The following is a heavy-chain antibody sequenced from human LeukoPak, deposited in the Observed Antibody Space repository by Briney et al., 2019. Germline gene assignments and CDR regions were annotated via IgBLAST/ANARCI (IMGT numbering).Heavy chain of an antibody. V-gene: IGHV4-39*07. CDR1: GGSISSSSYY. D-gene: IGHD1-26*01. CDR3: ARDAGGGSYRFDY. Sequence: PSETLSLTCTVSGGSISSSSYYWGWRRQPPGKGLEWVGSIYYSGSTYYNPSLKRRVTISVNTSKKQFSLKLSAVTAADTAVYYCARDAGGGSYRFDYWGQGTLVTVSS. CDR2: IYYSGST. J-gene: IGHJ4*02.